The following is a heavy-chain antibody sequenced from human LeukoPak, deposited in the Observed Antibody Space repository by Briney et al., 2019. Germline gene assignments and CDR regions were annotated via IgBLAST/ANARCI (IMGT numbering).Heavy chain of an antibody. CDR2: IYSGGST. J-gene: IGHJ3*02. Sequence: TGGSLRLSCAASGFTVSSNYMSWVRQAPGKGLEWVSVIYSGGSTYYAASVKGRFTISRDNSKNTLYLQMNSLRVEDTAVYYCAREIYCSASSCTGGVFDIWGQGTMVTVSS. CDR1: GFTVSSNY. V-gene: IGHV3-53*01. D-gene: IGHD2-15*01. CDR3: AREIYCSASSCTGGVFDI.